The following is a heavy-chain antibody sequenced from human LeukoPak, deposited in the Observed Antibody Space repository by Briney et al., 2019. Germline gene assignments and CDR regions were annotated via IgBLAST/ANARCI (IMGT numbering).Heavy chain of an antibody. Sequence: SETLSLTCTVSGGSISSSSYYWGWIRQPPGKGLEWIGSIYYSGSTYYNPSLKSRVTISVDTSKNQFSLKLSSVTAADTAVYYWASPVYYGWFDPWGQGTLVTVSS. CDR1: GGSISSSSYY. CDR3: ASPVYYGWFDP. J-gene: IGHJ5*02. D-gene: IGHD3-16*01. CDR2: IYYSGST. V-gene: IGHV4-39*07.